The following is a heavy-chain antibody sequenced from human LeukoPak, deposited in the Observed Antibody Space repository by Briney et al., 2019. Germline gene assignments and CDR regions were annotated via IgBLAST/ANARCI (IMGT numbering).Heavy chain of an antibody. J-gene: IGHJ6*04. V-gene: IGHV6-1*01. CDR2: TFYWSTWKT. CDR1: GDTVASRSA. CDR3: ERGRPSYYAMDG. Sequence: SQTLSLTCAISGDTVASRSAWNWLRQSPSRGLEWLGRTFYWSTWKTDFAVSMSRRMTIIPDTYNNQFSLQLKSVTPQDTGVYFCERGRPSYYAMDGWGEGTSVTVSS.